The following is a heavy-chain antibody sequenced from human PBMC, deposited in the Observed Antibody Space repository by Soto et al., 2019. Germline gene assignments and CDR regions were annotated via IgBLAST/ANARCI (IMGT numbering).Heavy chain of an antibody. D-gene: IGHD2-15*01. J-gene: IGHJ6*02. Sequence: QVQLVQSGAEVKKPGSSVKVSCKASGGTFSRYTFTWVRQAPGQGLEWMGRIIPILDIPNYAQNFQGRVTITADNSTSTAYMELSSRTSDDRALYSCARHFTGVLVLGTSPPGGDNYGWDVWGQGTTVTVSS. CDR3: ARHFTGVLVLGTSPPGGDNYGWDV. CDR2: IIPILDIP. V-gene: IGHV1-69*02. CDR1: GGTFSRYT.